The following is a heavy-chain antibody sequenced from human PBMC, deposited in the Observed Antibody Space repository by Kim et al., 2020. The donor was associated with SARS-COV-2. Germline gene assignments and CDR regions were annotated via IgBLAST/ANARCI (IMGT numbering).Heavy chain of an antibody. CDR1: GFMFSACA. J-gene: IGHJ6*02. CDR2: SSHNGRDT. Sequence: GGSLRLSCAASGFMFSACAMGWVRQAPGKGLQWVSSSSHNGRDTYYIDSVKGRFTISRDDSTDTLYLEMNSLRADDTAVYFCAKDIYDYSGMDVLCQGTT. CDR3: AKDIYDYSGMDV. V-gene: IGHV3-23*01.